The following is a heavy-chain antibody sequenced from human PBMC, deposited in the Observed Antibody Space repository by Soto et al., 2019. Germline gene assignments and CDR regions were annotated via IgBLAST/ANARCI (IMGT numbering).Heavy chain of an antibody. D-gene: IGHD2-15*01. CDR1: GFTFSSYA. J-gene: IGHJ5*02. CDR3: AREVSDYWVVVVAATGWLDP. CDR2: ISYDGSNK. Sequence: GGSLRLSCAASGFTFSSYAMHWVRQAPGKGLEWVAVISYDGSNKYYADSVKGRFTISRDNSKNTLYLQMNSLRAEDTAVYYCAREVSDYWVVVVAATGWLDPSGQGPLVTVYS. V-gene: IGHV3-30-3*01.